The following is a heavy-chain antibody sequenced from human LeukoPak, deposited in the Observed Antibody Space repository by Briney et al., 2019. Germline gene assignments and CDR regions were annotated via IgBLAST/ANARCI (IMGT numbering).Heavy chain of an antibody. Sequence: GESLKISCKGSGYSFTSYWIGWVRQMPGKGLEWMGIIYPGDSDTRYSPSFQGQVTISADKSISTAYLQWSSLKASDTAMYYYARGPVVRWVGGCAFDIWGQGTMVTVSS. CDR3: ARGPVVRWVGGCAFDI. CDR1: GYSFTSYW. V-gene: IGHV5-51*01. J-gene: IGHJ3*02. D-gene: IGHD2-15*01. CDR2: IYPGDSDT.